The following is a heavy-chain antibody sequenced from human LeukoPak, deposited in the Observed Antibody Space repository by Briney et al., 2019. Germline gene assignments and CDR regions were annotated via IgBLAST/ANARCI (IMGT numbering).Heavy chain of an antibody. CDR2: IYYSGST. CDR3: AREPRYCSGGSCYGMDV. CDR1: GGSISSGGYY. V-gene: IGHV4-31*03. D-gene: IGHD2-15*01. J-gene: IGHJ6*02. Sequence: PSETLSLTCTVSGGSISSGGYYWSWIRQHPGKGVEWIGYIYYSGSTYYNPSLKSRVTISVDTSKNQFSLKLSSVTAADTAVYYCAREPRYCSGGSCYGMDVWGQGTTVTVSS.